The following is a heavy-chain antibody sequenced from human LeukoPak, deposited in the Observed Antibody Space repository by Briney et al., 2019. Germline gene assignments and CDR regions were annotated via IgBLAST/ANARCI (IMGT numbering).Heavy chain of an antibody. CDR2: ISGRGDDI. D-gene: IGHD1-26*01. CDR1: GYTFTTYG. V-gene: IGHV1-18*01. CDR3: ARDWDGRSDSFDP. Sequence: ASVTVSCKASGYTFTTYGISWVRQAPGHGLEWVGYISGRGDDINYAENFQGRVTMTTDTSTSTAYMELGSLTSDGTAVYYCARDWDGRSDSFDPWGQGTLVTVSS. J-gene: IGHJ5*02.